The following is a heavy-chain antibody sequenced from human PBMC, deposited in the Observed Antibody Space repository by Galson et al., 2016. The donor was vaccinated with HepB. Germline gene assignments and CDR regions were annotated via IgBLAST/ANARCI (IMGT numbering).Heavy chain of an antibody. CDR3: ARNEHFGRNSQYHALDV. Sequence: QSGAEVKKPGESLEISCKGSGYSFDTYWISWVHQVPGKGLEWMGIIYPGDAETVYSPSFEGQVTISAQRFIRTAYLKWNSLKAADTAHYYCARNEHFGRNSQYHALDVWGQGTTVTVSS. V-gene: IGHV5-51*07. J-gene: IGHJ6*02. CDR1: GYSFDTYW. CDR2: IYPGDAET. D-gene: IGHD3-3*02.